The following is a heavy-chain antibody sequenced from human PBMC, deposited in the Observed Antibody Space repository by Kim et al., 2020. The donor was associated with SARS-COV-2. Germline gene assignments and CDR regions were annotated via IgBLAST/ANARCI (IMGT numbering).Heavy chain of an antibody. CDR2: IYYSGST. J-gene: IGHJ6*02. CDR3: ARRGGIAARPGYYYYGMDV. Sequence: SETLSLTCTVSGGSISSSSYYWGWIRQPPGKGLEWIGSIYYSGSTYYNPSLKSRVTISVDTSKIQFSLKLSSVTAADTAVYYCARRGGIAARPGYYYYGMDVWGQGTTVTVSS. V-gene: IGHV4-39*01. D-gene: IGHD6-6*01. CDR1: GGSISSSSYY.